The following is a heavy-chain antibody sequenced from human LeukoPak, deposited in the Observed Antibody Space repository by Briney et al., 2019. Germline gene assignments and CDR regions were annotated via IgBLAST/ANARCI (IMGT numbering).Heavy chain of an antibody. D-gene: IGHD5-18*01. J-gene: IGHJ3*02. V-gene: IGHV5-51*01. CDR1: GYSFTSYW. Sequence: HGESLQISCKGSGYSFTSYWIGWVRQMPGKGLEWMGIIYPGDSDTRYSPSFQGQVTISADKSISTAYLQWSSLKASDTAMYYCARGQVRGYSYGWGSAFDIWGQGTMVTVSS. CDR3: ARGQVRGYSYGWGSAFDI. CDR2: IYPGDSDT.